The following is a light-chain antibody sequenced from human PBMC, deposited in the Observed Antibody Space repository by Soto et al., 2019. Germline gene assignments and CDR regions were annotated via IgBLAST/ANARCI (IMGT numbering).Light chain of an antibody. V-gene: IGLV1-51*01. CDR2: DDD. J-gene: IGLJ1*01. CDR3: GSWDSSLSPYV. Sequence: SVRTEPPWVSADAGRGVTISCSGSSSNIGGNSVSWYQQLPGTAPKLLIYDDDKRPSGIPDRFSGSKSGTSATLGITGFQTGDEADYYCGSWDSSLSPYVFGTGTNVTVL. CDR1: SSNIGGNS.